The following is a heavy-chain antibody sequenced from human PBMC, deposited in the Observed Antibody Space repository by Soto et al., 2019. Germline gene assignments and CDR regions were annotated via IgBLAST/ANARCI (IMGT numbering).Heavy chain of an antibody. CDR1: GYTFTSYD. J-gene: IGHJ6*02. D-gene: IGHD3-16*02. CDR3: ARERGGYSMDV. Sequence: QVQLVQSGAEVKKPGASVKVSCKASGYTFTSYDINWVRQATGQGLEWMGWVNPNSGNTAYAQKVHGRGTLTRTTSLSTASLELSSLRSEDTAVYYCARERGGYSMDVWGQGTTVTVSS. CDR2: VNPNSGNT. V-gene: IGHV1-8*01.